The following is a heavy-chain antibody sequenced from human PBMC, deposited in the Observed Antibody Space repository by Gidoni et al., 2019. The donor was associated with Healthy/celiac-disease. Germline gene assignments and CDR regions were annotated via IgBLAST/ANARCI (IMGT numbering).Heavy chain of an antibody. Sequence: QVQLQESGPGLVKPSETLSLTCPFSGGSISSYYWSWIRQPPGKGLEWIGYIYYSGSTNYNPSLKSRVTISVDTSKNQFSLKLSSVTAADTAVYYCARSIAAADNFDYWGQGTLVTVSS. D-gene: IGHD6-13*01. V-gene: IGHV4-59*08. CDR1: GGSISSYY. CDR3: ARSIAAADNFDY. CDR2: IYYSGST. J-gene: IGHJ4*02.